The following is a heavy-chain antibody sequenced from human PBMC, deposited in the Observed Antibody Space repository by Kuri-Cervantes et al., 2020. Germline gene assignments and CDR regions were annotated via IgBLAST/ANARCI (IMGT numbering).Heavy chain of an antibody. Sequence: GGSLRLSCAASGFTFSSYAMYWVRQAPGKGLEWVAVISYDGSNEYYADSVKGRFTISRDNSKNTLYLQMNSLRAEDTAVYYCAGGAGGGYYYCYGMDVWGQGTTVTVSS. J-gene: IGHJ6*02. CDR3: AGGAGGGYYYCYGMDV. CDR2: ISYDGSNE. V-gene: IGHV3-30*04. D-gene: IGHD3-10*01. CDR1: GFTFSSYA.